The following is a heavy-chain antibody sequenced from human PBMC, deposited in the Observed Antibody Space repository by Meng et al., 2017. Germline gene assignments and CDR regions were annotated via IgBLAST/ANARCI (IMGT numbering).Heavy chain of an antibody. CDR2: INPNSGGT. J-gene: IGHJ3*02. CDR3: ATDRSYCSVGSCYSSFAFDI. CDR1: GYTFTGYY. D-gene: IGHD2-15*01. V-gene: IGHV1-2*02. Sequence: ASVKVSCKASGYTFTGYYMHWVRQAPGQGLEWMGWINPNSGGTNYAQKFQGRVTMTSDTSISTAYMELSRLKSDDTAVYYCATDRSYCSVGSCYSSFAFDIWGQGTMVTVSS.